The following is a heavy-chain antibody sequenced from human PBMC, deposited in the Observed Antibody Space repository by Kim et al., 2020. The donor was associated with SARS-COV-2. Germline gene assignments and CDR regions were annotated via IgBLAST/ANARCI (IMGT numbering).Heavy chain of an antibody. CDR2: IYSGGTT. CDR3: ATENLPMTGFDY. J-gene: IGHJ4*02. CDR1: GFTVSSNS. Sequence: GGSLRLSCAASGFTVSSNSMTWVRQARGKGLEWVSIIYSGGTTDYIDSVKGRFTISRDNAKNTLLLHMRSLRVEDTAVYYCATENLPMTGFDYWGQGAPV. V-gene: IGHV3-53*01.